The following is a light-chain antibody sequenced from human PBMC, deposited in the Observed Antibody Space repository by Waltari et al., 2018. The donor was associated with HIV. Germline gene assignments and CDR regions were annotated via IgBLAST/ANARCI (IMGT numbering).Light chain of an antibody. V-gene: IGLV3-21*04. J-gene: IGLJ2*01. CDR3: QVWDTATAHVI. CDR1: NIGSKS. Sequence: SYVVTQPPSVSVAPGQTARISCGGDNIGSKSVQWYQQRPGQAPVLVIYSDSERTSGTPGRFSSSSSGNTDTLTISRVEAGDEADYFCQVWDTATAHVIFGGGTKLTVL. CDR2: SDS.